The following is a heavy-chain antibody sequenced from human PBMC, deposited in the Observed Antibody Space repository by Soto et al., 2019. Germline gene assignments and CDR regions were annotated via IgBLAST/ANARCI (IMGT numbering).Heavy chain of an antibody. CDR1: GYTFTSYA. V-gene: IGHV1-3*01. J-gene: IGHJ3*02. CDR2: INAGNGNT. D-gene: IGHD3-16*02. Sequence: ASVKVSCKASGYTFTSYAMHWVRQAPGQRLEWMGWINAGNGNTKYSQKFQGRVTITRDTSASTAYMELSSLRSEDTAVYYCARPGVYDYIWGSYRYTRGAFDIWGQGTMVTVSS. CDR3: ARPGVYDYIWGSYRYTRGAFDI.